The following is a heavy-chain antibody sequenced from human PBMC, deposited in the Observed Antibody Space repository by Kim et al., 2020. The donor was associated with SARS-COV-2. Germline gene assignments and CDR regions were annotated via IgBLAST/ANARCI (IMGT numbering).Heavy chain of an antibody. V-gene: IGHV3-21*01. CDR1: GFTFSSYS. CDR2: ISSSSSYI. CDR3: ARDASLYYGSGSYLVGTPYYYYYMDV. Sequence: GGSLRLSCAASGFTFSSYSMNWVRQAPGKGLEWVSSISSSSSYIYYADSVKGRFTISRDNAKNSLYLQMNSLRAEDMAVYYCARDASLYYGSGSYLVGTPYYYYYMDVWGKGTTVTVSS. J-gene: IGHJ6*03. D-gene: IGHD3-10*01.